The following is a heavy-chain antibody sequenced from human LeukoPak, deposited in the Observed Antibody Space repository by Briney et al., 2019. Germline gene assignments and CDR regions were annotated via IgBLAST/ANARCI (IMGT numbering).Heavy chain of an antibody. Sequence: SETLSPTCTVSGGSINSRTYYWGWIRQPPGKGLEWIGSIYYSGNTYHNPSLKSRVTISVDTSKNQFSLKLSSVTAADTAVYYCARRVSLGSGFLQYYFDYWGQGTLVTVSS. CDR1: GGSINSRTYY. D-gene: IGHD6-19*01. CDR3: ARRVSLGSGFLQYYFDY. V-gene: IGHV4-39*07. J-gene: IGHJ4*02. CDR2: IYYSGNT.